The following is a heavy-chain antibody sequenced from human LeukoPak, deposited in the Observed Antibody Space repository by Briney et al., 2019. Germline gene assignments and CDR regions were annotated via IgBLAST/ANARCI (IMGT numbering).Heavy chain of an antibody. CDR2: INPNSGVT. J-gene: IGHJ4*02. D-gene: IGHD1-1*01. CDR1: GYTFTDHY. V-gene: IGHV1-2*02. Sequence: ASVKVSCKASGYTFTDHYLYWVRQAPGQGLEWMRWINPNSGVTSYAQNFQGRVSMTRDTSIRTAYLEVNWLTSDDTAVYFCARERSTGYIDYWGQGTLVTVSS. CDR3: ARERSTGYIDY.